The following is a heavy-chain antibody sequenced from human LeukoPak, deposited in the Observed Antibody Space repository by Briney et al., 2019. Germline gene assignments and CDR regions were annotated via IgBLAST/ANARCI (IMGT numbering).Heavy chain of an antibody. D-gene: IGHD3-3*01. Sequence: GGSLRLSCAASGFTFNDYTMTWVRQAPGKGLEWVSSITGDCNYIFYADSVNGRFTISRDNAQNSLFLELNSLRGEDTAVYYCARERNFYYFDYWGQGAVVTVSS. CDR2: ITGDCNYI. V-gene: IGHV3-21*01. CDR1: GFTFNDYT. J-gene: IGHJ4*02. CDR3: ARERNFYYFDY.